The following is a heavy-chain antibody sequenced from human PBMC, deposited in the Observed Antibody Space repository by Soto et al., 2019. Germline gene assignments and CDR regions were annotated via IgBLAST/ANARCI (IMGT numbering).Heavy chain of an antibody. D-gene: IGHD2-15*01. J-gene: IGHJ6*02. CDR2: ISAYNGNT. CDR1: GYTFTSYG. CDR3: ASSVVVAADYYYYGKDV. V-gene: IGHV1-18*01. Sequence: ASVKVSCKASGYTFTSYGISWVRQAPGQGLEWMGWISAYNGNTNYAQKLQGRVTMTTDTSTSTAYMELRSLRSDDTAVYYCASSVVVAADYYYYGKDVWGQGTTVTVSS.